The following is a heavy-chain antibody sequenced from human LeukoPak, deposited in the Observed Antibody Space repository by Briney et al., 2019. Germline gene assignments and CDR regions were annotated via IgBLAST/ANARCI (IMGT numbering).Heavy chain of an antibody. CDR3: ARPKGYCSSTSCPRSNAFDI. J-gene: IGHJ3*02. CDR1: GGSFSGYY. D-gene: IGHD2-2*01. CDR2: VNHSGST. Sequence: PSETLSLTCAVYGGSFSGYYWSWIRQPPGKGLEWIGEVNHSGSTNYNPSLKSRVTISVDTSKNQFSLKLSSVTAADTAVYYCARPKGYCSSTSCPRSNAFDIWGQGTMVTVS. V-gene: IGHV4-34*01.